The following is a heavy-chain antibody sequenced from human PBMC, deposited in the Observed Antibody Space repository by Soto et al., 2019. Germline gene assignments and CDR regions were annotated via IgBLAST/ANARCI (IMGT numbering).Heavy chain of an antibody. CDR3: ARLGVLRYFDWLVDY. Sequence: SETLSLTCTVSGASISSYYWTWIRQPPGKGLEWIGYIYYGGSTRFNPSLKSRVSISVDTPKNQFSLRLSSVTAADSAVYYCARLGVLRYFDWLVDYWGQGTLVTVSS. CDR2: IYYGGST. J-gene: IGHJ4*02. V-gene: IGHV4-59*12. D-gene: IGHD3-9*01. CDR1: GASISSYY.